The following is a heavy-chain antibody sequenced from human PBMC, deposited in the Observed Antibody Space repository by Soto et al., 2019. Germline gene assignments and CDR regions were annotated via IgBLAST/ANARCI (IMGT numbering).Heavy chain of an antibody. J-gene: IGHJ6*02. Sequence: SETLSLTCTVSGGSISSYYWSWIRQPAGKGLEWIGRIYTSGSTNYNPSLKSRVTMSVDTSKNQFSLKLSSVTAADTAVYYCASSHYDSVALWGMDVWGQGTTVTVPS. CDR3: ASSHYDSVALWGMDV. D-gene: IGHD3-3*01. CDR1: GGSISSYY. V-gene: IGHV4-4*07. CDR2: IYTSGST.